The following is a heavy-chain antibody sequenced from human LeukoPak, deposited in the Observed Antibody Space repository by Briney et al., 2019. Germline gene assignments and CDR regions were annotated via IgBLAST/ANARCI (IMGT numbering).Heavy chain of an antibody. CDR3: ARLYYYDSSGSFDY. Sequence: GESLKISCKGSGYIFSTYWIGWVRQMPGKALDWVGIIHSGDSNTRYSPSFQGHVTISADKSISTAYLQWSSLKALDTAMYYCARLYYYDSSGSFDYWGQGTLVTVSS. J-gene: IGHJ4*02. V-gene: IGHV5-51*01. CDR1: GYIFSTYW. D-gene: IGHD3-22*01. CDR2: IHSGDSNT.